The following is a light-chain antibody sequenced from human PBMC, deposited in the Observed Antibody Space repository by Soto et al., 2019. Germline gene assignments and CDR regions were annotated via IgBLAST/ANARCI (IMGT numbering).Light chain of an antibody. J-gene: IGKJ4*01. V-gene: IGKV3-20*01. CDR2: GAS. Sequence: EIVLTQSPGTLSLSPGERATLSCRASQSVSSSYLAWYQQKPGQAPRLLIYGASSRATGIPDRFSGSGYGTDFTLTISRLEPEDFAVYYCQQYGSSPLTFGGWTKVEIK. CDR1: QSVSSSY. CDR3: QQYGSSPLT.